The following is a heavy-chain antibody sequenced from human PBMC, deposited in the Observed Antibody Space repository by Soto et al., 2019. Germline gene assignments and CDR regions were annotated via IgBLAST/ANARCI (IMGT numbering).Heavy chain of an antibody. CDR1: GFTFSSYA. V-gene: IGHV3-23*01. J-gene: IGHJ3*02. Sequence: EVQLLESGGGLVQPGGSLRLSCAASGFTFSSYAMSWVRQAPGKGLEWVSAISGSGGSTYYADSVKGRFTISRDNSKNTVYLQMNSLRAEDTAVYYGARVAARSHAFDIWCQGTMVTVSS. D-gene: IGHD6-6*01. CDR3: ARVAARSHAFDI. CDR2: ISGSGGST.